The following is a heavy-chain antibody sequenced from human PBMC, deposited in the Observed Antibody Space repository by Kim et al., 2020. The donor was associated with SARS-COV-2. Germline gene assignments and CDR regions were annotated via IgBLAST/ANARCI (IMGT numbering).Heavy chain of an antibody. Sequence: YNPPLKSRVTISVDTSQNQFSLWLRSVTTADTAVYYCARSSNWNAGLDYWGQGTLVTVSS. J-gene: IGHJ4*02. V-gene: IGHV4-59*01. D-gene: IGHD1-20*01. CDR3: ARSSNWNAGLDY.